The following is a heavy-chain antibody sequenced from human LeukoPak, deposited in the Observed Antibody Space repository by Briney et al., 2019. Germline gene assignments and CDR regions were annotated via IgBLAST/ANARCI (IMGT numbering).Heavy chain of an antibody. CDR2: ISYVGSNK. J-gene: IGHJ6*02. Sequence: GGSLRLSCAASGFTFSSYGMHWVRQAPGKGLEWVAVISYVGSNKYYADSVKGRFTISRDNSKNTLYLQMNSLRAEDTAVYYCAKDRVAAINAFGYGMDVWGQGTTVTVSS. D-gene: IGHD5-12*01. V-gene: IGHV3-30*18. CDR3: AKDRVAAINAFGYGMDV. CDR1: GFTFSSYG.